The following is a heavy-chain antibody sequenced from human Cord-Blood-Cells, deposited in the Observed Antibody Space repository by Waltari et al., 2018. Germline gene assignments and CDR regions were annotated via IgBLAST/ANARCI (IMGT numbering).Heavy chain of an antibody. D-gene: IGHD3-22*01. CDR1: GGSIRSSSYY. CDR3: ASLYYYDSSGDRSDAFDI. J-gene: IGHJ3*02. V-gene: IGHV4-39*01. Sequence: QLQLQESGPGLVKPSETLSLTCTVSGGSIRSSSYYWGWLRPPPGKGLEWIGSIYYSGSTYYNPSLKSRVTISVDTSKNQFSLKLSSVTAADTAVYYCASLYYYDSSGDRSDAFDIWGQGTMVTVSS. CDR2: IYYSGST.